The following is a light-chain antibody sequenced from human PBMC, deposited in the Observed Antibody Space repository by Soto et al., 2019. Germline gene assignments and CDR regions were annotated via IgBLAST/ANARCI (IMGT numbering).Light chain of an antibody. J-gene: IGKJ1*01. CDR2: GAS. CDR1: QSVSSN. V-gene: IGKV3-15*01. Sequence: EIVMTQSPATLSVSPGERATLSCRASQSVSSNLAWYQQKPGQAHRLLIYGASTRATGIPARFSGSGSGTEFTLLISSLQSADFAVYYCQQYNNWRPWTFGQGTKVEIK. CDR3: QQYNNWRPWT.